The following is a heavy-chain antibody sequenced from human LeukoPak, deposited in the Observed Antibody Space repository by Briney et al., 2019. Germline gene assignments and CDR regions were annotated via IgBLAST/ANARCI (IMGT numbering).Heavy chain of an antibody. CDR1: EFIVSANY. Sequence: GGSLRLSCAASEFIVSANYMSWVRQAPGKGLEWVSLIYSGGSTYYADSVKGRFTISRDSSKNILHLQMNTLRAEDTAVYYWARGPSGYQNTGGQGTLVTVSS. V-gene: IGHV3-66*01. J-gene: IGHJ4*02. CDR2: IYSGGST. D-gene: IGHD5-12*01. CDR3: ARGPSGYQNT.